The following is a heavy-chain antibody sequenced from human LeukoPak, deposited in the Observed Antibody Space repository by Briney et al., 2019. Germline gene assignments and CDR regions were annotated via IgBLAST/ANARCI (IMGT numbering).Heavy chain of an antibody. Sequence: GESLKISCKGSGYRFTSYWIGWVRQMPGKGLGWMGIIYPGDSDTRYSPSFQGQVTISADKSISTAYLQWSSLKAPDTAMYYCARRIAAGFNWFDPWGQGTLVTVSS. CDR1: GYRFTSYW. J-gene: IGHJ5*02. CDR3: ARRIAAGFNWFDP. D-gene: IGHD6-13*01. V-gene: IGHV5-51*01. CDR2: IYPGDSDT.